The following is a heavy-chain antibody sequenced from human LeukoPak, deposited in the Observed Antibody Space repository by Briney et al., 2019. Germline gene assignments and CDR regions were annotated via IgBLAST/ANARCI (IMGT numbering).Heavy chain of an antibody. CDR2: TSGNGGRT. CDR3: AKVRLYGDYPEIDY. CDR1: GFTFSSYA. J-gene: IGHJ4*02. V-gene: IGHV3-23*01. D-gene: IGHD4-17*01. Sequence: PGASLRLSCVASGFTFSSYAINWVRQAPGKGLEWVSGTSGNGGRTYYADSVKGRFTISRGNSKNTLYLQMNSLRAEDTAVYYCAKVRLYGDYPEIDYWGQGTLVAVSS.